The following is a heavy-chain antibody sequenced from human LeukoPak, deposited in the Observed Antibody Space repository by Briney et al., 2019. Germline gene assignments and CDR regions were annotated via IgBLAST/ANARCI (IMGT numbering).Heavy chain of an antibody. D-gene: IGHD3-22*01. J-gene: IGHJ4*02. CDR2: ISASGGST. CDR1: GFTFSNYA. Sequence: GGSLRLSCAASGFTFSNYAMSWVRQAPGKGLEWVSGISASGGSTYYADSVKGRFTISRDNSRNTLYLQMNSLRAEDTAVYYCAKDSGYYYGASDYLHFDSWGQGTLVTVSS. V-gene: IGHV3-23*01. CDR3: AKDSGYYYGASDYLHFDS.